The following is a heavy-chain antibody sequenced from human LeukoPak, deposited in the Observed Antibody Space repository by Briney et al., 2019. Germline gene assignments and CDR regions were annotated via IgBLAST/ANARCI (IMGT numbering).Heavy chain of an antibody. CDR3: AKSGSSSWYVNYFDY. V-gene: IGHV3-30*18. J-gene: IGHJ4*02. D-gene: IGHD6-13*01. CDR2: ISYDGSNK. Sequence: PGRSLRLSCAASGFTFSSYGMHWVRQAPGKGLEWVAVISYDGSNKYYADSVKGRFTISRDNSKNTLYLQMNSLRAEDTAVHYCAKSGSSSWYVNYFDYWGQGTLVTVSS. CDR1: GFTFSSYG.